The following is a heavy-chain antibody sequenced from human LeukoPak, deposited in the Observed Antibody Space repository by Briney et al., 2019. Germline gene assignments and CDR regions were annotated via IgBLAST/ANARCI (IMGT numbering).Heavy chain of an antibody. CDR2: IYPGDSDT. J-gene: IGHJ6*02. D-gene: IGHD6-13*01. Sequence: GESLKISCKGSGYSFTSYWIGWVRQMPGKGLEWMGIIYPGDSDTRYSPSFQGQVTISADKSISTAYLQWSSLKASDTAMYYCARQRAAAGTFDYYGMDVWGQGATVTVSS. CDR3: ARQRAAAGTFDYYGMDV. CDR1: GYSFTSYW. V-gene: IGHV5-51*01.